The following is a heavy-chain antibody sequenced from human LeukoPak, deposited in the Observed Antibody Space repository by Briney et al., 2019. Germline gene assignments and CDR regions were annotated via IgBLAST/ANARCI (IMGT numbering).Heavy chain of an antibody. CDR1: GDSISSSSYY. V-gene: IGHV4-61*01. J-gene: IGHJ4*02. D-gene: IGHD3-22*01. CDR3: ARVTGYMIEDYFDY. Sequence: SETLSLTCTVSGDSISSSSYYWSWIRQPPGKGLEWIGYIYYSGSTNYNPSLKSRVTISVDTSKNQFSLKLSSVTAADTAVYYCARVTGYMIEDYFDYWGQGTLITVSS. CDR2: IYYSGST.